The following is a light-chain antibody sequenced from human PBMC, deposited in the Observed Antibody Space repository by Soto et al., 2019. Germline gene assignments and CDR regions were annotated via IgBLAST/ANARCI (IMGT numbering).Light chain of an antibody. CDR2: AAS. CDR1: QSISIY. V-gene: IGKV1-39*01. Sequence: MQMTKSPSSLSASVGDRVTITCRASQSISIYLNWYQQKPGKAPKLLIYAASSLQSGVPSRFSGSGSGTDFTLTISSMQPEDFANYYCQQSYSTPYTLGQGTKADXK. J-gene: IGKJ2*01. CDR3: QQSYSTPYT.